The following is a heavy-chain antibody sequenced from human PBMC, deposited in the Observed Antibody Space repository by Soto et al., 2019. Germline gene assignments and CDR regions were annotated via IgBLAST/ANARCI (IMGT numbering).Heavy chain of an antibody. CDR3: ARVVLGGRILSGGNRLYDQLAFSAQRSFDL. CDR2: IIPIFGTA. V-gene: IGHV1-69*13. Sequence: SVKVSCKASGGTISSYAISWVRQAPGQGLEWMGGIIPIFGTANYAQKFQGRVTITADESTSTAYMELSSLRSEDTAVYSCARVVLGGRILSGGNRLYDQLAFSAQRSFDL. D-gene: IGHD2-15*01. J-gene: IGHJ2*01. CDR1: GGTISSYA.